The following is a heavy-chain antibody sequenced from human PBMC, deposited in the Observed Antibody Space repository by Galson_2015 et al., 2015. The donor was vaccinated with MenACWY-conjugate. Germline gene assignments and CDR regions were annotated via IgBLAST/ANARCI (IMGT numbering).Heavy chain of an antibody. V-gene: IGHV3-23*01. D-gene: IGHD6-13*01. Sequence: SLRLSCAASGFTFSGYAMTWVRQAPGKGLEWVSVISGTGGTIYYAESVKGRFTISRDNSKNTLFLEMNSLRAEDTAVYYCAKKFGSSSWEDPWGQGTLVTVSS. CDR3: AKKFGSSSWEDP. CDR2: ISGTGGTI. CDR1: GFTFSGYA. J-gene: IGHJ5*02.